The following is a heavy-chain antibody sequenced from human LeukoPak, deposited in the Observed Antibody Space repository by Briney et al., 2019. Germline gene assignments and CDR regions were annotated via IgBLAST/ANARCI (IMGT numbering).Heavy chain of an antibody. J-gene: IGHJ4*02. D-gene: IGHD1-26*01. Sequence: GASVKVSCKASGYTFSTYYMHWVRQAPGQGLEWVGVINPTGGTTTYAQKFQGRVTMTRDTSSGTVYMELSSLRIEDTAVYYCSRDLGGSYNDYWGQGTRVTVSS. CDR2: INPTGGTT. CDR1: GYTFSTYY. V-gene: IGHV1-46*01. CDR3: SRDLGGSYNDY.